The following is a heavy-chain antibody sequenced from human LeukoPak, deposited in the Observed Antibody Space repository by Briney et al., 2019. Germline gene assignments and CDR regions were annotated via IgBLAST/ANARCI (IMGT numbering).Heavy chain of an antibody. CDR2: INPNSGGT. Sequence: ASVKVSCKASGYTFTSYDINWVRQATGQGLEWMGWINPNSGGTNYAQKFQGRVTMTRDTSISTAYMELSRLRSDDTAVYYCARELSAGGYYYYYMDVWGKGTTVTVSS. D-gene: IGHD3-16*01. CDR1: GYTFTSYD. CDR3: ARELSAGGYYYYYMDV. J-gene: IGHJ6*03. V-gene: IGHV1-2*02.